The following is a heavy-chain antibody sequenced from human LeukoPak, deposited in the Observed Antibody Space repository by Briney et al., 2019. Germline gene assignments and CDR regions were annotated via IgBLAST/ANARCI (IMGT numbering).Heavy chain of an antibody. D-gene: IGHD2-15*01. V-gene: IGHV1-2*02. CDR1: GYIFTGYY. CDR2: INPYSGGT. CDR3: ARLIEGSSVDY. Sequence: GASVKVSCKASGYIFTGYYVHWVRQAPGQGREWMGWINPYSGGTNYAQKFQGGVTMTRDTSISTIYMELSSLKSDDTAIYYCARLIEGSSVDYWGQGTLVTVSS. J-gene: IGHJ4*02.